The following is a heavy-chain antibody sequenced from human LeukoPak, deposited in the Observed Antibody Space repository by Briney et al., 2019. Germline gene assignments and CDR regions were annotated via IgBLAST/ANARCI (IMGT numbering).Heavy chain of an antibody. D-gene: IGHD5-24*01. CDR1: GGSISSYY. Sequence: SETLSLTCTVSGGSISSYYWSWIRQPPGKGLEWIGYIYNSGSTNYNSSLKSQLTISADTSKNQFSLKLSSVTAADTAVYYCARARGATIFQSAFDIWGQGTMVTVSS. CDR2: IYNSGST. CDR3: ARARGATIFQSAFDI. J-gene: IGHJ3*02. V-gene: IGHV4-59*01.